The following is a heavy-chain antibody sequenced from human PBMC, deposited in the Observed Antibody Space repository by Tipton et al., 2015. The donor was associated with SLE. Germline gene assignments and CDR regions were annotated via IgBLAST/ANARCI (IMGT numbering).Heavy chain of an antibody. Sequence: SLRLSCAASGFTFSSYAMHWVRQAPGKGLEWVAFISYDGSNKYYADSVKGRFTISRDNSKNTLYLQMNSLRAEDTAVYYCARSVWGSYRYYYFDYWGQGTLVTVSS. CDR1: GFTFSSYA. J-gene: IGHJ4*02. D-gene: IGHD3-16*02. V-gene: IGHV3-30-3*01. CDR2: ISYDGSNK. CDR3: ARSVWGSYRYYYFDY.